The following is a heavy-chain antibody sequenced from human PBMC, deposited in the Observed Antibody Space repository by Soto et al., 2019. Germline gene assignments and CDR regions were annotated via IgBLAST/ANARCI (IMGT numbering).Heavy chain of an antibody. CDR3: ARVERYFDWLGAFDI. Sequence: ASVKVSCKASGYTFTISGISWVRQAPGQGREWMGWISAYNGNTNYAQKLQGRVTMTTDTSTSTAYMELRSLRYDDTAVYYCARVERYFDWLGAFDIWGQGTMVTVSS. J-gene: IGHJ3*02. V-gene: IGHV1-18*01. CDR2: ISAYNGNT. CDR1: GYTFTISG. D-gene: IGHD3-9*01.